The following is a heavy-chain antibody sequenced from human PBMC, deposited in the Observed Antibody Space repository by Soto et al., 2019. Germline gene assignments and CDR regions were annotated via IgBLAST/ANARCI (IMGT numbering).Heavy chain of an antibody. V-gene: IGHV3-66*01. CDR1: GFTVSSNY. D-gene: IGHD6-13*01. CDR2: IYSGGST. J-gene: IGHJ4*02. Sequence: GSLRLSCAASGFTVSSNYMSWVRQAPGKGLEWVSVIYSGGSTYYADSVKGRFTISRDNSKNTLYLQMNSLRAEDTAVYYCARVGSSSWYYFDYWGQGTLVTVSS. CDR3: ARVGSSSWYYFDY.